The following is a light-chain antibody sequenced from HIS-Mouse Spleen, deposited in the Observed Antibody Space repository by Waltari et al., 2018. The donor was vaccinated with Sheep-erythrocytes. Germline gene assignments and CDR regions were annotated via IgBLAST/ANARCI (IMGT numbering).Light chain of an antibody. CDR3: SSYAGSNNWV. J-gene: IGLJ3*02. Sequence: QSALTQPPSASGSPGPSVTISCTGPSRDVGAYNHVPWFQQHPGKAPKLMIYAVSKRPSGFPDRFSGSKSGNTASLTVSGLQAEDEADYYCSSYAGSNNWVFGGGTKLTVL. V-gene: IGLV2-8*01. CDR2: AVS. CDR1: SRDVGAYNH.